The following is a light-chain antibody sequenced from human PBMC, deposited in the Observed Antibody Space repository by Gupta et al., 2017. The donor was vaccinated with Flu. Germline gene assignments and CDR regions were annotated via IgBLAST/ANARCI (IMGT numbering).Light chain of an antibody. CDR2: SNN. CDR1: SSNIGSNT. Sequence: QSVLTQPPSASWTPRQRVTISCSGSSSNIGSNTVNWYQQLPGTAPKLLIYSNNQRPSGVPDRFSGSKSGTSASLAISGLQSEDEADYYCAPWDDSLNGWVFGGGTKLTVL. J-gene: IGLJ3*02. CDR3: APWDDSLNGWV. V-gene: IGLV1-44*01.